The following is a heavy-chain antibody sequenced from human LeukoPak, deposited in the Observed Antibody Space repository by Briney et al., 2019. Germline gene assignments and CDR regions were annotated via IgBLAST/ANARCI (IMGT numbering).Heavy chain of an antibody. J-gene: IGHJ3*02. D-gene: IGHD1-26*01. CDR1: GFTFSDYY. CDR3: ARPSPSGIYPRGVFDI. CDR2: ISSRGSTI. V-gene: IGHV3-11*04. Sequence: PGGSLRLSCAASGFTFSDYYMSWIRQAPGKGLQWVSYISSRGSTIYYADAVKGRFTISRDNAKNSLYLQMNSLRAEDTAVYYCARPSPSGIYPRGVFDIWGQGTMVTVSS.